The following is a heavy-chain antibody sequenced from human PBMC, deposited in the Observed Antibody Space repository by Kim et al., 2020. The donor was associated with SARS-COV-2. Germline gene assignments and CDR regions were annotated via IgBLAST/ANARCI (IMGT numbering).Heavy chain of an antibody. CDR2: IIPIFGTT. J-gene: IGHJ6*02. D-gene: IGHD2-15*01. V-gene: IGHV1-69*13. Sequence: SVKVSCKASGGTFSSYAISWVRQAPGQGLEWMGGIIPIFGTTNYAQKFQGRVTITADESTSTAYMELSSLRSEDTAVYYCARGPVVVVVAANIPLMNYYTGMDVWGHGTTVTVS. CDR3: ARGPVVVVVAANIPLMNYYTGMDV. CDR1: GGTFSSYA.